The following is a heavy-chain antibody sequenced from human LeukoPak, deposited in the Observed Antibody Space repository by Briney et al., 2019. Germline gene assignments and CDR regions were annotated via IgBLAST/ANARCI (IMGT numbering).Heavy chain of an antibody. CDR3: ARDEAVAGYFDY. CDR1: EFTFSSYA. J-gene: IGHJ4*02. D-gene: IGHD6-19*01. Sequence: PGGSLRLSCAASEFTFSSYAMSWVRQAPGKGLEWVAVIWFDGSNKYYADSVKGRFTISRDNSKNTLYLQMNSLRAEDTAVYYCARDEAVAGYFDYWGQGTLVTVSS. V-gene: IGHV3-33*08. CDR2: IWFDGSNK.